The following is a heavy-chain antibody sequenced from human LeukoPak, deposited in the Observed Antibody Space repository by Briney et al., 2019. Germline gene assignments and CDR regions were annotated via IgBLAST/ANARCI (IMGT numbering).Heavy chain of an antibody. J-gene: IGHJ3*02. CDR1: GYTFTSYG. CDR3: ATSYSSSWTGNAFDI. V-gene: IGHV1-69*04. Sequence: ASVKVSCKASGYTFTSYGISWVRQAPGQGLEWMGRIIPILGIANYAQKFQGRVTITADKSTSTAYMELSSLRSEDTAVYYCATSYSSSWTGNAFDIWGQGTMVTVSS. D-gene: IGHD6-13*01. CDR2: IIPILGIA.